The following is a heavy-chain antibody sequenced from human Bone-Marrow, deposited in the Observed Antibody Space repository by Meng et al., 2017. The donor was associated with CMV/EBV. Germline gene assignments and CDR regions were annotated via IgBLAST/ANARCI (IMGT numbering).Heavy chain of an antibody. V-gene: IGHV3-13*01. D-gene: IGHD3-16*02. Sequence: ETLSLTCAASGFTFNSYDMHWVRQVTGRGLEWVSAIGTAGDTYYAGSVEGRFTISRENAKNSFYLQMNGLRVGDTAVYYCARGVPEGSNLFFYYGMDVWGQGTTVTVSS. CDR3: ARGVPEGSNLFFYYGMDV. J-gene: IGHJ6*02. CDR1: GFTFNSYD. CDR2: IGTAGDT.